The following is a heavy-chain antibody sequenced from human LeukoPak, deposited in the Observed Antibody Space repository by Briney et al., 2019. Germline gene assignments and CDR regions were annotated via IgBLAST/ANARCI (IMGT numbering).Heavy chain of an antibody. J-gene: IGHJ3*02. Sequence: GRSLRLSCAASGFTFSSYGMHWVRQAPGKGLEWVAVIWYDGSNKYYADSVKGRFTISRDNSKNTLYLQMDSLRSEDTAVYYCARDPDCTNGVCLNPVGAFDIWGQGTMVTVSS. V-gene: IGHV3-33*08. CDR3: ARDPDCTNGVCLNPVGAFDI. D-gene: IGHD2-8*01. CDR1: GFTFSSYG. CDR2: IWYDGSNK.